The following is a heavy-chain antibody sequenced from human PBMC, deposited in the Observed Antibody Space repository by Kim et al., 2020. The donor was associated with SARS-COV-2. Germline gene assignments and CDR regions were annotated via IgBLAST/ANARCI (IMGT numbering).Heavy chain of an antibody. D-gene: IGHD1-26*01. J-gene: IGHJ3*02. CDR1: GYTFTSYY. CDR3: ARDPVHTTKGGVAFDI. Sequence: ASVKVSCKASGYTFTSYYMHWVRQAPGQGLEWMGIINPSGGSTSYAQKFQGRVTRTRDTSTSTVYMERSSLRSEDTAVYYCARDPVHTTKGGVAFDIWGQGTMVTVSS. V-gene: IGHV1-46*01. CDR2: INPSGGST.